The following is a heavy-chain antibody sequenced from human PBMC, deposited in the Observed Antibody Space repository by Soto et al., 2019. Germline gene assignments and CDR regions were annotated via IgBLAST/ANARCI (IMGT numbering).Heavy chain of an antibody. CDR2: INPSGGST. D-gene: IGHD6-19*01. CDR1: GYTFTSYY. Sequence: ASVKVSCKASGYTFTSYYMHWVRQAPGQGLEWMGIINPSGGSTSYAQKFQGRVTMTRDTSTSTVYMELSSLRSEDTAVYYCARDVVGWAEYYYGMDVWGQGNTVTVSS. CDR3: ARDVVGWAEYYYGMDV. V-gene: IGHV1-46*01. J-gene: IGHJ6*02.